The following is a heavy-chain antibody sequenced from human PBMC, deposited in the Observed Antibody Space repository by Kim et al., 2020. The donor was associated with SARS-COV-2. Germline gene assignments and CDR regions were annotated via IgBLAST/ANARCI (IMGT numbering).Heavy chain of an antibody. CDR3: ASNSDTLGFVY. D-gene: IGHD2-15*01. J-gene: IGHJ4*02. CDR2: ICYDGGKN. V-gene: IGHV3-33*01. CDR1: GFTFRNYG. Sequence: GGSLRLSCTASGFTFRNYGMHWVRQAPGKGLEWVAVICYDGGKNYYGDSVKGLFTISRDNSKNTVYLQMNSLGADTTAVYFGASNSDTLGFVYWCQ.